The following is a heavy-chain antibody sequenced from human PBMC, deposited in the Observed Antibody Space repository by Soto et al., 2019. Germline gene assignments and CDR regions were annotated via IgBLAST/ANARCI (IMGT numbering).Heavy chain of an antibody. CDR3: ARPSGSYPNAFDY. V-gene: IGHV1-24*01. CDR2: FDPEDGET. Sequence: ASVKVSCKVSGYTLTELSMHWVRQAPGKGLEWMGGFDPEDGETIYVQKFQGRVTMTRDTSTSTVYMELSSLRSEDTAVYYCARPSGSYPNAFDYWGQGTLVTVSS. D-gene: IGHD1-26*01. J-gene: IGHJ4*02. CDR1: GYTLTELS.